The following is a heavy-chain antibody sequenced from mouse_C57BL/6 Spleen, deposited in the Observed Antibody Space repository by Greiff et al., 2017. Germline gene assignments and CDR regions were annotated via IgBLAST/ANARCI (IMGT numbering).Heavy chain of an antibody. CDR3: ARSGYYGSSYAFAY. CDR2: INPNNGGT. CDR1: GYTFTDYN. D-gene: IGHD1-1*01. V-gene: IGHV1-18*01. Sequence: EVQLQQSGPELVKPGASVKIPCKASGYTFTDYNMDWVKQSHGKSLEWIGDINPNNGGTIYNQKFKGKATLTVDKSSSTAYMELRSLTSEDTAVYYCARSGYYGSSYAFAYWGQGTLVTVSA. J-gene: IGHJ3*01.